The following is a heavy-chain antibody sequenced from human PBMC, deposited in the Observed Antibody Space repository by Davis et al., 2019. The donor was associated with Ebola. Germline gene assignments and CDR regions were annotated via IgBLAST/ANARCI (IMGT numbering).Heavy chain of an antibody. CDR1: GFTFSGYS. CDR3: ARDRSLYYYDSSGYYPY. Sequence: GESLKISCAASGFTFSGYSMNWVRQAPGKGLEWVSCISSSSSTIYYADSVKGRFTISRDNSKNTLYLQMNSLRAEDTAVYYCARDRSLYYYDSSGYYPYWGQGTLVTVSS. CDR2: ISSSSSTI. V-gene: IGHV3-48*01. D-gene: IGHD3-22*01. J-gene: IGHJ4*02.